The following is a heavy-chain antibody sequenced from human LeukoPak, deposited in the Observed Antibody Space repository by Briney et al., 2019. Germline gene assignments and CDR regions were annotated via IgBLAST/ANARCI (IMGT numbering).Heavy chain of an antibody. CDR2: IIPIFGTA. J-gene: IGHJ5*02. CDR1: GGTFSSYA. V-gene: IGHV1-69*05. CDR3: ARALGYCSSTSCRHGFDP. D-gene: IGHD2-2*01. Sequence: SVKVSCKASGGTFSSYAISWVRQAPGQGLEWMGGIIPIFGTANYAQKFQGRVTITTDESTSTAYMELSSLRSEDTAVYYCARALGYCSSTSCRHGFDPWGQGTLVTVSS.